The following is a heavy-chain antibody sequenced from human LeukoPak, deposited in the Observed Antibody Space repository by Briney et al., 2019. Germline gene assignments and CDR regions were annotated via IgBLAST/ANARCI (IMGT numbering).Heavy chain of an antibody. CDR1: GYTFINYG. Sequence: ASVKVSCKASGYTFINYGISWVRQAPGQGLEWMGWISAYNGNTNYAQKLQGRVTMTTDTSTSTAYMELRSLRSDDTAVYCCAREAGIDYYGSGSRGWFDPWGQGTLVTVSS. D-gene: IGHD3-10*01. V-gene: IGHV1-18*01. CDR3: AREAGIDYYGSGSRGWFDP. J-gene: IGHJ5*02. CDR2: ISAYNGNT.